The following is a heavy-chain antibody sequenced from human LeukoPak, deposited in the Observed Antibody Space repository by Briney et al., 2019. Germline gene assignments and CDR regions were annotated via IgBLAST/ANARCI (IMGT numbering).Heavy chain of an antibody. CDR1: GGSFSGYY. CDR3: ARHAGGVVGATIHY. CDR2: INHSGST. Sequence: SETLSLTCAVYGGSFSGYYWSWIRQPPGKGLEWIGEINHSGSTNYNPSLKSRVTISVDTSKNQFSLKLSSVTAADTAVYYCARHAGGVVGATIHYWGQGTLVTVSS. V-gene: IGHV4-34*01. J-gene: IGHJ4*02. D-gene: IGHD1-26*01.